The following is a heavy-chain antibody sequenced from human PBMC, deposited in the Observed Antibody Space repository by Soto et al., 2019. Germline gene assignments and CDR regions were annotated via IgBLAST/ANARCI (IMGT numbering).Heavy chain of an antibody. J-gene: IGHJ5*02. CDR1: GAYISVFY. D-gene: IGHD1-1*01. CDR2: IYATGTT. V-gene: IGHV4-4*07. Sequence: PSETLAVTCIISGAYISVFYWSWIRKSAGKGLEWIGRIYATGTTDYNPSLKSRVMMSVDTSKKQFSLKLRSVTAADTAVYYCVRDGTKNLRDWFDPWGQGISVTVSS. CDR3: VRDGTKNLRDWFDP.